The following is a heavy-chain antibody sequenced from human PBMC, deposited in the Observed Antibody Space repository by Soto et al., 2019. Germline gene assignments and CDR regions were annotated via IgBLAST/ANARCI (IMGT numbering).Heavy chain of an antibody. Sequence: EVQLVESGGGLVQPGGSLRLSCAASRFSFNPYWMNWVRQAPGMGLEWLAIIKTDGSTTHYADSVKGRFTISRDNASISLFLQMNSLRANDTAGYYFGGGAGWELEYWGQGTLVTVSS. CDR2: IKTDGSTT. V-gene: IGHV3-7*03. J-gene: IGHJ4*02. CDR1: RFSFNPYW. D-gene: IGHD1-26*01. CDR3: GGGAGWELEY.